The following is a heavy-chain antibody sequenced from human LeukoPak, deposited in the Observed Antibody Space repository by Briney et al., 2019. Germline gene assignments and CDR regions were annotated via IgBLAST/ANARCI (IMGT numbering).Heavy chain of an antibody. V-gene: IGHV3-23*01. J-gene: IGHJ4*02. CDR1: GFTFSSYA. D-gene: IGHD6-13*01. CDR2: ISGSGGST. CDR3: AKVGYSSSWYGFDY. Sequence: GGSLRLSCAASGFTFSSYAMSWVRQAPGKGLEWVSAISGSGGSTYYADSVRGRFTISRDNSKNTLYLQMNSLRAEDTAVYYCAKVGYSSSWYGFDYWGQGTLVTVSS.